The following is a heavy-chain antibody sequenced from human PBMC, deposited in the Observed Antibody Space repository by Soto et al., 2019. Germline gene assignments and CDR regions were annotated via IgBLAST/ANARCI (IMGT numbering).Heavy chain of an antibody. Sequence: PSETLSLTCTVSGDSISRSSFYWGWIRQSPGKGLECIGIVYFTGSTNYNPSLKSRVTMSVDRSRNQFSLQLTSLTAADTAVYYCARHVRSGSYSDFWGQGNLVTVSS. D-gene: IGHD1-26*01. V-gene: IGHV4-39*01. CDR2: VYFTGST. CDR3: ARHVRSGSYSDF. CDR1: GDSISRSSFY. J-gene: IGHJ4*02.